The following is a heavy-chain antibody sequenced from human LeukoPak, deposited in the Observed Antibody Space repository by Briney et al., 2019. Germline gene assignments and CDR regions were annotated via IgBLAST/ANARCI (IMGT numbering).Heavy chain of an antibody. CDR1: GGTFSSYA. J-gene: IGHJ4*02. CDR3: ACPLLEMATIMEGCGY. Sequence: ASVKVSCKASGGTFSSYAISWVRQAPGQGLEWMGGIIPIFGTANYAQKFQGRVTITTDESTSTAYMELSSLRSEDTAVYYCACPLLEMATIMEGCGYWGQGTLVTVSS. V-gene: IGHV1-69*05. CDR2: IIPIFGTA. D-gene: IGHD5-24*01.